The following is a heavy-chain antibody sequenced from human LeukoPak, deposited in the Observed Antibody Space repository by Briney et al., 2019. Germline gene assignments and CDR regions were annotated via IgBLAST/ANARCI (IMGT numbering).Heavy chain of an antibody. Sequence: SQTLSLTCTVSGGSISSGGHYWSWIRQHPGKGLEWIGYIYYSGSTYYNPSLKSRVTISVDTSKNQFSLKLSSVTAADTAVYYCARDSDLRGVDYWGQGTLVTVSS. CDR2: IYYSGST. CDR3: ARDSDLRGVDY. D-gene: IGHD1-26*01. CDR1: GGSISSGGHY. J-gene: IGHJ4*02. V-gene: IGHV4-31*03.